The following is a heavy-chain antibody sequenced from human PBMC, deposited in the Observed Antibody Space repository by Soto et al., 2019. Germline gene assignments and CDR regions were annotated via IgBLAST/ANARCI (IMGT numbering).Heavy chain of an antibody. CDR3: ARYVSGGQRNAFDI. CDR2: IHYSGST. V-gene: IGHV4-59*01. J-gene: IGHJ3*02. D-gene: IGHD2-8*01. CDR1: GGSISSYY. Sequence: SETLSLTCTVSGGSISSYYWSWIRQPPGKGLEWIGYIHYSGSTNYNPSLKSRVTISVDTSKNQFSLKVTSVTAADTALYYCARYVSGGQRNAFDISGPATMVTV.